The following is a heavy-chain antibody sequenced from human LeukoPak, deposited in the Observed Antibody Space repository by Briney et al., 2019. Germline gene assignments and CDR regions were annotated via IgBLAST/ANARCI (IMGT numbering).Heavy chain of an antibody. J-gene: IGHJ4*02. V-gene: IGHV3-53*01. CDR1: GFTVSSNY. CDR3: AKDSHWILFDD. D-gene: IGHD2-2*03. Sequence: GGSLRLSCAASGFTVSSNYMSWVRQAPGKGLEWVSVFYSGGSTCYADSVKGRFTISRDNSKNTLYLQMNSLRDEDTAVYYCAKDSHWILFDDWGQGTLVTVSS. CDR2: FYSGGST.